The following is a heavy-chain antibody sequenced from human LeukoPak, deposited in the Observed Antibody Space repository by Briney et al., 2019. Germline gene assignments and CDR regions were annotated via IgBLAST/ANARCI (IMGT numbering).Heavy chain of an antibody. CDR3: ARATYDSSGHVTAYYYYYYMDV. CDR1: GGSISSGNYY. J-gene: IGHJ6*03. Sequence: SETLSLTCTVSGGSISSGNYYYWNWIRQPAGKGLEWIGRIYTSDSTNYNPSLKSRVTISVDTSKNQFSLKLSSVTAADTAVYYCARATYDSSGHVTAYYYYYYMDVWGKGTTVTISS. V-gene: IGHV4-61*02. CDR2: IYTSDST. D-gene: IGHD3-22*01.